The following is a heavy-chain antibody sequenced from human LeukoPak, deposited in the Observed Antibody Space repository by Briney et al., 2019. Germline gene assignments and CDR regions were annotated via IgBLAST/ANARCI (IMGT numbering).Heavy chain of an antibody. D-gene: IGHD3-10*01. CDR2: IYHSGST. CDR1: GGSISSSNW. Sequence: SETLSLTCAVSGGSISSSNWWGWVRQPPGQGLEWIGEIYHSGSTNYNPSLKSRVTISVDKSKNQFSLKLSSVTAADTAVYYCARYRFTRGSGLGAESYYFDYWGQGTLVTVSS. J-gene: IGHJ4*02. CDR3: ARYRFTRGSGLGAESYYFDY. V-gene: IGHV4-4*02.